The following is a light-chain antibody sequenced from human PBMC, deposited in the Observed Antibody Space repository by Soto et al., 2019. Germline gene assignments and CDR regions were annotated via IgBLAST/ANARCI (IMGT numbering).Light chain of an antibody. V-gene: IGKV4-1*01. CDR2: WAS. CDR1: QRVFYSPNNKNA. J-gene: IGKJ1*01. Sequence: DIVMTQSPDSLAVSLGERATINCRSSQRVFYSPNNKNAFAWYQQKPGQPPKLLIYWASTRESGVPDRFSGSGSGTDFTLTISSLQAEDVAVYYCQQYYDSPWTFGQGTKVEI. CDR3: QQYYDSPWT.